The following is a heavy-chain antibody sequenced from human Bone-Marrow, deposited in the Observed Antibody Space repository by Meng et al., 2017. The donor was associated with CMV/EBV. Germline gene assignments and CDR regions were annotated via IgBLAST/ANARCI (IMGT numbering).Heavy chain of an antibody. J-gene: IGHJ4*02. Sequence: GGSLSLSCAASGFSFSYYSMHWVRQAPGKGLEWLSYISSSSSTIYYADSVKGRFTISRDNAKNSLYLQMNSLRAEATAVDYCAREDYGGLDCWGQGTLVTVSS. CDR1: GFSFSYYS. CDR2: ISSSSSTI. D-gene: IGHD4-23*01. V-gene: IGHV3-48*04. CDR3: AREDYGGLDC.